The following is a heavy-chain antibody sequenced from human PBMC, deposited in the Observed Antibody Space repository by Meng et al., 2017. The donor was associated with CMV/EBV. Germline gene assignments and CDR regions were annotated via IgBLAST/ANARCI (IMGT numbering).Heavy chain of an antibody. CDR1: GYTFTGYD. CDR2: INPNSGGT. J-gene: IGHJ4*02. Sequence: ASVKVSCKASGYTFTGYDMHWVRQAPGQGLEWMGWINPNSGGTNYAQKFQGRVTMTRDTSISTAYMELSRLRSDDTAVYYCARNWKQQLVRGDYWGQGTLVTVSS. V-gene: IGHV1-2*02. D-gene: IGHD6-13*01. CDR3: ARNWKQQLVRGDY.